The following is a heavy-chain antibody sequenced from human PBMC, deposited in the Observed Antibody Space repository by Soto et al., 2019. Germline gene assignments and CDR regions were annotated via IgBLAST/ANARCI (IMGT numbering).Heavy chain of an antibody. Sequence: ASVKVSCKASGYTFTGYYMHWVRQAPGQGLEWMGWINPNSGGTNYAQKFQGWVTMTRDTSISTAYMELSRLRSDDTAVYYCARDYGGYDYPSSAFDIWGQGTMVPVSS. V-gene: IGHV1-2*04. CDR2: INPNSGGT. D-gene: IGHD5-12*01. J-gene: IGHJ3*02. CDR3: ARDYGGYDYPSSAFDI. CDR1: GYTFTGYY.